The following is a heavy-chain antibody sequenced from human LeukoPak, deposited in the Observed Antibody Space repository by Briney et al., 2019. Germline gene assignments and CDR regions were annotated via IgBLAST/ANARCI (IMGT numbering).Heavy chain of an antibody. J-gene: IGHJ6*03. D-gene: IGHD3-16*02. CDR1: GGTFSSYA. CDR3: ARAGTSRGHYYYMDV. Sequence: SVKVSCKASGGTFSSYASSWVRQAPGQGLEWMGGIIPIFGTANYAQKFQGRVTITADGSTSTAYMELSSLRSEDTAVYYCARAGTSRGHYYYMDVWGKGTTVTVSS. V-gene: IGHV1-69*01. CDR2: IIPIFGTA.